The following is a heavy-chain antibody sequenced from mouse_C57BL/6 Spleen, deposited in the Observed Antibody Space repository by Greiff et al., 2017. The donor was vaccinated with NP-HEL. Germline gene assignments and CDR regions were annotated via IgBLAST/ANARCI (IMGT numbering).Heavy chain of an antibody. CDR3: ARPVDY. CDR1: GYTFTSYW. Sequence: QVQLQQPGAELVRPGSSVKLSCKASGYTFTSYWMHWVQQRPIQGLEWIGNIDPSDSATHYNQKFKDKATLTVDKSSSPAYMQLSSLTSEDAAVYYCARPVDYWGQGTTLTVSS. J-gene: IGHJ2*01. V-gene: IGHV1-52*01. CDR2: IDPSDSAT.